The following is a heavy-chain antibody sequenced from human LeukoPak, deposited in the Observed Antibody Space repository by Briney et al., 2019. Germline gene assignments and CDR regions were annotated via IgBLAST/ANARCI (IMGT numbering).Heavy chain of an antibody. J-gene: IGHJ1*01. CDR3: ARDPNGNYVGAFDFQR. Sequence: ASVKVSCKASGYTFTRYYMHWVRQAPGQGLEWMGIINPSGGSTSYAQKFQGRVTMTRDTSTSTVYMELSSLRSEDTAVYYCARDPNGNYVGAFDFQRWGQGTLVTVSS. D-gene: IGHD4-23*01. V-gene: IGHV1-46*01. CDR2: INPSGGST. CDR1: GYTFTRYY.